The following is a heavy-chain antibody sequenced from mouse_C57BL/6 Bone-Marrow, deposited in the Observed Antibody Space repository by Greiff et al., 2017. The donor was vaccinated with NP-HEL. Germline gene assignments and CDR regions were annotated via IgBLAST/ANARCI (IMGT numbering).Heavy chain of an antibody. J-gene: IGHJ4*01. CDR1: GYTFTSYW. V-gene: IGHV1-72*01. Sequence: QVQLQQPGAELVKPGSSLPLSLTSSGYTFTSYWMHWVKQRPGRGLEWIGRIDPNSGGTRYNEKFKSKATLTVDKPSSTAYMQRSSLTSEDSAVYYCASLARGYYAMDYWGQGTSVTVSS. CDR3: ASLARGYYAMDY. D-gene: IGHD3-3*01. CDR2: IDPNSGGT.